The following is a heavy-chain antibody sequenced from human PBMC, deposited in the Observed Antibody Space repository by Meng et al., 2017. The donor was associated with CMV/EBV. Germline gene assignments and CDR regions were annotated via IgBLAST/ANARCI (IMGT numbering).Heavy chain of an antibody. Sequence: GGSLRLSCAASGFTFGSYGMHWARQAPGKGLEWVAFIRYDGSNKYYADSVKGRFTISRDNSKNTLYLQMNSLRAEDTAVYYCAKDSVVLRYGSGSYPYFDYWGQGTLVTVSS. CDR3: AKDSVVLRYGSGSYPYFDY. J-gene: IGHJ4*02. V-gene: IGHV3-30*02. CDR2: IRYDGSNK. CDR1: GFTFGSYG. D-gene: IGHD3-10*01.